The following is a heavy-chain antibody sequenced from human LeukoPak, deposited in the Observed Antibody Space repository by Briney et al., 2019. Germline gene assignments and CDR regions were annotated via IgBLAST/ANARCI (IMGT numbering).Heavy chain of an antibody. Sequence: SETLSLTCTVSGGSISSSSYYWGWLRQPPGKGLEWIGSIYYSGSTYYNPSLKSRVTISVDTSKNQFSLKLSSVTAADTAVYYCARQGTAMVKYYYGMDVWGQGTTVTVSS. CDR2: IYYSGST. CDR3: ARQGTAMVKYYYGMDV. J-gene: IGHJ6*02. D-gene: IGHD5-18*01. V-gene: IGHV4-39*01. CDR1: GGSISSSSYY.